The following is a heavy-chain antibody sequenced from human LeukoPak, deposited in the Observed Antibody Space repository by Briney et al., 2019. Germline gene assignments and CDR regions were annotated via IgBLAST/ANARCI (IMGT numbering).Heavy chain of an antibody. J-gene: IGHJ4*02. V-gene: IGHV3-74*01. CDR2: LNGEASSA. Sequence: PGGSLRLSCVASGFTFSNHWMHWVRQAPGKGLEWVSRLNGEASSADYADSVKGRFTISRDNAKNTLYLQMKSLRAEDTAVYYCARVGATTFYWGQGTLVTVSS. CDR1: GFTFSNHW. CDR3: ARVGATTFY. D-gene: IGHD1-26*01.